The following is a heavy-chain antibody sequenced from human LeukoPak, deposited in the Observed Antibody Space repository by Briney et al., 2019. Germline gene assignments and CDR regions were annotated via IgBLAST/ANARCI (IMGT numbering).Heavy chain of an antibody. CDR1: GFTFSSYA. CDR2: ISGSGGST. Sequence: GGSLRLSCAASGFTFSSYAMSWVRQAPGKGLEWVSAISGSGGSTYYADSAKGRFTISRDNSKNTLYLQMNSLRAEDTAVYYCAKSRVWGSYRLYYFDYWGQGTLVTVSS. D-gene: IGHD3-16*02. J-gene: IGHJ4*02. CDR3: AKSRVWGSYRLYYFDY. V-gene: IGHV3-23*01.